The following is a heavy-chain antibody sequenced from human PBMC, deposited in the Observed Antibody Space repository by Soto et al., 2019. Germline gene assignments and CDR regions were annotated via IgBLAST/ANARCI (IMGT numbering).Heavy chain of an antibody. Sequence: GGSLRLSCAASGFTFSSYAMSCVRQAPWKGLEWVSAISGSGGSTYYADSVKGRFTISRDNSKNTLYLQMNSLRAEDTAVYYCAKRGSWGTSPYYYYYGMDVWGQGTTVTVSS. J-gene: IGHJ6*02. CDR3: AKRGSWGTSPYYYYYGMDV. CDR1: GFTFSSYA. V-gene: IGHV3-23*01. D-gene: IGHD7-27*01. CDR2: ISGSGGST.